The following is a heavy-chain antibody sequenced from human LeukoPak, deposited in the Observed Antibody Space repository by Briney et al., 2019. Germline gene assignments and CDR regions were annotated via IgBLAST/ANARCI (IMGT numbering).Heavy chain of an antibody. J-gene: IGHJ4*02. CDR3: ARDSALDY. V-gene: IGHV3-11*06. CDR1: GFTFSDYY. Sequence: GGSLRLSCAASGFTFSDYYMSWIRQAPGKGLEWVSYINGYSSYTNYADSVKGRFTISRDNAKNSLNLQMNSLRAEDTAVYYCARDSALDYWGQGTLVTVSS. CDR2: INGYSSYT.